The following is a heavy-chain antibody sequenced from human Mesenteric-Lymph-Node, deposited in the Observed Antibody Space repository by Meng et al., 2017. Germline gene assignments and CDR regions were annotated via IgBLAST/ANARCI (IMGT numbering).Heavy chain of an antibody. CDR2: MSSSGGNT. V-gene: IGHV3-23*01. CDR3: TTPGSGSTP. CDR1: GFTFSSYA. Sequence: GESLKISCVASGFTFSSYAMIWVRQAPGKGLEWVSSMSSSGGNTFYADSVKGRFTISRDNSKNTLSLQMNSLKTEDTAVYYCTTPGSGSTPWGQGTQVT. J-gene: IGHJ5*02. D-gene: IGHD3-10*01.